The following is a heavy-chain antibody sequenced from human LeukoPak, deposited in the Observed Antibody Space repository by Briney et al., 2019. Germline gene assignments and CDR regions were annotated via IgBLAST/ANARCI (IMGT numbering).Heavy chain of an antibody. Sequence: ASVKVSCKASGGTFSSYAISWVRQAPGQGLEWMGGIIPIFGTANYAQKFRGRVTITADESTSTAYMELSSLRSEDTAVYYCASGGSGSYYNGGDAFDIWGQGTMVTVSS. D-gene: IGHD3-10*01. J-gene: IGHJ3*02. CDR3: ASGGSGSYYNGGDAFDI. V-gene: IGHV1-69*13. CDR2: IIPIFGTA. CDR1: GGTFSSYA.